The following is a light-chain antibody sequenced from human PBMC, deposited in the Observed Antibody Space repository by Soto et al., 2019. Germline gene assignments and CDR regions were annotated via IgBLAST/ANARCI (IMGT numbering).Light chain of an antibody. Sequence: DIVLTQSPGTLSLSPGERATLSCSTSQSVSSIYLAWYQQKPGQAPRPLIYGASSRATGIPDRFSGSGSGTDFTLTISRLEPEDFAVYFCQHYGSSSWTVGQGTKVEI. CDR2: GAS. V-gene: IGKV3-20*01. CDR1: QSVSSIY. CDR3: QHYGSSSWT. J-gene: IGKJ1*01.